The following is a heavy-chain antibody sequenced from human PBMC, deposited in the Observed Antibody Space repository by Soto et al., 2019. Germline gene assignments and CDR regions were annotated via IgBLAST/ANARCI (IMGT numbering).Heavy chain of an antibody. CDR3: AFSIAAAGTYYYYGMDV. Sequence: EVQLVESGGGLVQPGGSLRLSCAASGFTFSSYAMSWVRQAPGKGLEWVSGLSVGGGRTYYADSVKGRFTISRDNSKNTVYLQMNSLRAEDTAVYYCAFSIAAAGTYYYYGMDVWGQGTTVTVSS. V-gene: IGHV3-23*04. CDR1: GFTFSSYA. D-gene: IGHD6-13*01. CDR2: LSVGGGRT. J-gene: IGHJ6*02.